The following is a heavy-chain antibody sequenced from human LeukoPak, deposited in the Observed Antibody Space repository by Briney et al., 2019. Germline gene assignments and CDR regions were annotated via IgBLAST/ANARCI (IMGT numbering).Heavy chain of an antibody. CDR1: GGSFSGYY. Sequence: SENLSLTCAVYGGSFSGYYWSWIRQPPGKGLEWIGEINHSGSTNYNPSLKSRVTISVDTSKNQFSLKLSSVTAADTAVYYCARGDDYGVHFDPWGQGTLVTVSS. J-gene: IGHJ5*02. D-gene: IGHD4-17*01. CDR2: INHSGST. CDR3: ARGDDYGVHFDP. V-gene: IGHV4-34*01.